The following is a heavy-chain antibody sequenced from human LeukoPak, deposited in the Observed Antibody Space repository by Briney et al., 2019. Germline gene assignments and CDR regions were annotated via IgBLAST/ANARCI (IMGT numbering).Heavy chain of an antibody. Sequence: PSETLSLTCAVYGGSFTGYYWNWIRQPPGRGLEWIGKVSRSGNTSYNPSLKSRVTISVDTSKNQFSLKLSSVTAADTAVYYCARGGPSERDPWGQGNLVTVSS. D-gene: IGHD1-1*01. CDR2: VSRSGNT. V-gene: IGHV4-34*01. J-gene: IGHJ5*02. CDR1: GGSFTGYY. CDR3: ARGGPSERDP.